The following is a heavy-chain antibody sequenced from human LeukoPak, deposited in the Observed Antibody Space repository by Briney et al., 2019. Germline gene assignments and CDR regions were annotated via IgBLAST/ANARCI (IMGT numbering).Heavy chain of an antibody. CDR2: ISPYNGNT. V-gene: IGHV1-18*01. Sequence: ASVKVSCKASGYTFIRYGITWVRQAPGQGLEWMAWISPYNGNTKYAQKFQGRVTMTTDTSTSTAYMELRSLTSDDTAVYYCAREGLRSIAARRGTRDYMDVWGKGTTVIVSS. CDR3: AREGLRSIAARRGTRDYMDV. D-gene: IGHD6-6*01. CDR1: GYTFIRYG. J-gene: IGHJ6*03.